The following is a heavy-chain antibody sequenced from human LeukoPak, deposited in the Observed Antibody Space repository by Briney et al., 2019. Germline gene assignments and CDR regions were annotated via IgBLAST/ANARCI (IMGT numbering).Heavy chain of an antibody. CDR3: ACLHDHDYGDYVLDY. D-gene: IGHD4-17*01. Sequence: PGGSLRLSCAASGFTFSSYAMSWVRQAPGKGLEWVSAISGSGGSTYYADSVKGRFTISRDNSKNTLYLQMNSLRAEDTAVYYCACLHDHDYGDYVLDYWGQGTLVTVSS. CDR2: ISGSGGST. V-gene: IGHV3-23*01. CDR1: GFTFSSYA. J-gene: IGHJ4*02.